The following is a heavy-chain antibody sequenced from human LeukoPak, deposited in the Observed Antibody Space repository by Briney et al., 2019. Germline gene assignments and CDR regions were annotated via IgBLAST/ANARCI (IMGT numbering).Heavy chain of an antibody. D-gene: IGHD4-17*01. J-gene: IGHJ5*02. V-gene: IGHV3-23*01. CDR2: ITGGHYAT. CDR3: TKDPIGDYIGAFDP. Sequence: GGSLRLSCAASGFSFSSFAMTWVRQAPGKGLEWVSSITGGHYATYNTDSVKGRFTISRDNAKNTLFLQMHSLGADDTAIYYCTKDPIGDYIGAFDPWGQGTLVTVSS. CDR1: GFSFSSFA.